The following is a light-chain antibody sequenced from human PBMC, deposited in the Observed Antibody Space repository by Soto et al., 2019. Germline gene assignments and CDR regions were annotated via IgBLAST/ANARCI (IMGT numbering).Light chain of an antibody. Sequence: SYELTQPPSVSVSPGQTASITCYGDKLGDKYGCWYQQKPGQSPVLVIYQDNKRPSGIPERFSGSNSGNTATLTISGTQAMDEADYYCQAWDSVTAWVFGGGTKLTVL. CDR3: QAWDSVTAWV. V-gene: IGLV3-1*01. J-gene: IGLJ3*02. CDR2: QDN. CDR1: KLGDKY.